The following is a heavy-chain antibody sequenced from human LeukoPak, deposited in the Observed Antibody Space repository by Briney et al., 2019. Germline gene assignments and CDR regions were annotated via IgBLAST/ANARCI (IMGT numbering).Heavy chain of an antibody. V-gene: IGHV4-59*01. CDR3: ARAGYSYGYFFDY. J-gene: IGHJ4*02. CDR1: Y. Sequence: YWXWIRQPPGKGLEWIGYIYYSGSTNYNPSLTSRVTISVDTSKNQFSLKLSSVTAADTAVYYCARAGYSYGYFFDYWGQGTLVTVSS. CDR2: IYYSGST. D-gene: IGHD5-18*01.